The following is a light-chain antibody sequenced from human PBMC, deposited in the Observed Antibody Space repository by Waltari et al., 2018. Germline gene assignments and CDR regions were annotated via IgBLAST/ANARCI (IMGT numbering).Light chain of an antibody. CDR3: QQFSSFPWT. CDR2: KAS. Sequence: DIQMTQSPSSLSASFGDRVTITCRASQTINNWLAWYQQKPGKAPKLLIYKASTLESGVPSRFSGSGSGTEFTLTISSLQPGDFATYYCQQFSSFPWTFGHGTKVEIK. V-gene: IGKV1-5*03. J-gene: IGKJ1*01. CDR1: QTINNW.